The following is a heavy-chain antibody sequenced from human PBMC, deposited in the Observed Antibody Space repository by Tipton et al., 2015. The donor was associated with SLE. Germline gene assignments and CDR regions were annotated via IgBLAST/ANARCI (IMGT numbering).Heavy chain of an antibody. Sequence: GSLRLSCVASGFSVTNTYMGWVRQAPGTGLQWVSIIYTSGSTYYADSENGRFTISRDSSKNTLYLQMDSLRYEDTAVYYCAGSRGRYRHYYFDYWGQGAQVTVSS. CDR1: GFSVTNTY. CDR3: AGSRGRYRHYYFDY. V-gene: IGHV3-53*01. D-gene: IGHD1-26*01. J-gene: IGHJ4*02. CDR2: IYTSGST.